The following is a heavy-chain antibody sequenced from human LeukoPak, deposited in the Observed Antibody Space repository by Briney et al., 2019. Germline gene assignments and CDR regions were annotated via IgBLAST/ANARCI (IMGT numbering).Heavy chain of an antibody. D-gene: IGHD3-10*01. Sequence: PSETLSLTCAVYGGSFSGYYWSWIRQPPGEGLEWIGEINHSGSTNYNPSLKSRVAISVDTSKNQFSLKLSSVTAADTAVYYCARGKTTMVRGVIRVWFDPWGQGTLVTVSS. CDR1: GGSFSGYY. V-gene: IGHV4-34*01. J-gene: IGHJ5*02. CDR3: ARGKTTMVRGVIRVWFDP. CDR2: INHSGST.